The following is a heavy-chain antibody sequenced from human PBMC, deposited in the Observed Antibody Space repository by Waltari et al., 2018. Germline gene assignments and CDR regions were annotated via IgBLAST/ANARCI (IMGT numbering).Heavy chain of an antibody. V-gene: IGHV1-8*01. D-gene: IGHD3-3*01. CDR3: ARPYDFWSGYNDAFDI. CDR2: MNPNSGNT. J-gene: IGHJ3*02. CDR1: GYTFTSYD. Sequence: QVQLVQSGAEVKKPGASVKVSCKASGYTFTSYDINWVRPATGQGLEWMGWMNPNSGNTGYAQKFQGRVTMTRNTSISTAYMELSSLRSEDTAVYYCARPYDFWSGYNDAFDIWGQGTMVTVSS.